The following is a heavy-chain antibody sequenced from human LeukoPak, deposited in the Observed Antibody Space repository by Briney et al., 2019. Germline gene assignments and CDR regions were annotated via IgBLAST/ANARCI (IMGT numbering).Heavy chain of an antibody. D-gene: IGHD3-3*01. V-gene: IGHV3-30*02. J-gene: IGHJ4*02. CDR1: GFTFSSYG. Sequence: PGGSLRLSCAASGFTFSSYGMHWVRQAPGKGLEWVAFIRYDGSNKYYADSVKGRFTISRDNSKNTLYLQMNSLRAEDTAVYYCARTYYDFWSGYYNFNYFDYWGQGTLVTASS. CDR2: IRYDGSNK. CDR3: ARTYYDFWSGYYNFNYFDY.